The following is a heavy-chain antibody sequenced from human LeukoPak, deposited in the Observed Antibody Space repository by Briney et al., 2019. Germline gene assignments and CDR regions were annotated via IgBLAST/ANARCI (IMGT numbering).Heavy chain of an antibody. D-gene: IGHD2-2*01. CDR2: ISAYNGNT. V-gene: IGHV1-18*01. Sequence: ASVKVSCKASGYTFPSYGISWVRQAPGQGLEWMGWISAYNGNTHYPQKFQGRVTMTTDTSTSTAYMELRSLKSDDTAVYYCARVEAYCTRTSCHDYWGLGTLVTVSS. CDR3: ARVEAYCTRTSCHDY. CDR1: GYTFPSYG. J-gene: IGHJ4*02.